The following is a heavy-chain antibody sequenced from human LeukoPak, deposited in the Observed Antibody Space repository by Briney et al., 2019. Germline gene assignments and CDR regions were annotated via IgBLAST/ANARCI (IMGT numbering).Heavy chain of an antibody. J-gene: IGHJ4*02. Sequence: PGGSLTLSCAASGFTFSSYGMHWVRQAPGKGLEWVAFIRYDGSNKYYADSVKGRFTISRDNSKNTLYLQMNSLRAEDTAVYYCAKDQYDFWSGYLVYWGQGTLVTVSS. CDR3: AKDQYDFWSGYLVY. CDR1: GFTFSSYG. V-gene: IGHV3-30*02. CDR2: IRYDGSNK. D-gene: IGHD3-3*01.